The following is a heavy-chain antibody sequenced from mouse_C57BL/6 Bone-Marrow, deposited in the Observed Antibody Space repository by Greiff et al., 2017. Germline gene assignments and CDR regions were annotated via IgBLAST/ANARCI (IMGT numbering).Heavy chain of an antibody. V-gene: IGHV1-69*01. CDR2: IDPSDSYT. CDR1: GYTFTSYW. CDR3: ARDYYGSPWYFDV. J-gene: IGHJ1*03. D-gene: IGHD1-1*01. Sequence: QVQLKQPGAELVMPGASVKLSCKASGYTFTSYWMHWVKQRPGQGLEWIGEIDPSDSYTNYNQKFKGKSTLTVDKSSSTAYMQLSSLTSEDSAVYYCARDYYGSPWYFDVWGTGTTVTVSS.